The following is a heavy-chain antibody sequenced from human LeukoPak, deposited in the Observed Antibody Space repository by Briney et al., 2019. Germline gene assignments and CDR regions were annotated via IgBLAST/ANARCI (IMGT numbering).Heavy chain of an antibody. CDR3: ARGSYGNWFEY. J-gene: IGHJ4*02. CDR1: GISFSTNW. Sequence: GGSLRLSCVASGISFSTNWMHWLRQVPGKGPVWVSRINPDGSTTGYADSVKGRFTTSRDNAKNTLYLQMLSLRVEDTAVYYCARGSYGNWFEYWGQGALVTVSS. V-gene: IGHV3-74*01. CDR2: INPDGSTT. D-gene: IGHD4-11*01.